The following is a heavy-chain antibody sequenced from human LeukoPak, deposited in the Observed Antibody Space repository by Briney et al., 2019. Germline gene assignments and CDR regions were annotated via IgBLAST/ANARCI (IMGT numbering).Heavy chain of an antibody. Sequence: SSETLSLTCAVSGYSICCGHYWGWTRQPPGKGLQWIGSIYHSGSIYYNPSLKSRVTISVDTSKNQLSLKLSSVTAADTAVYDWTRGGAYKPFDYWGQGTLVTVSS. CDR3: TRGGAYKPFDY. CDR1: GYSICCGHY. V-gene: IGHV4-38-2*01. CDR2: IYHSGSI. D-gene: IGHD5-24*01. J-gene: IGHJ4*02.